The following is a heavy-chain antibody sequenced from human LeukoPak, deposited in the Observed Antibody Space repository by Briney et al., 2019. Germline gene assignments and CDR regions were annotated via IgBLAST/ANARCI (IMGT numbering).Heavy chain of an antibody. CDR2: ISYDGSNK. CDR3: AKAGVVGGGIPFDY. CDR1: GFTFSSYG. Sequence: GRSLRLFCAASGFTFSSYGMHWVRQAPGKGLEWVAVISYDGSNKYYADSVKGRFTISRDNSKNTLYLQMNSLRAEDTAVYYCAKAGVVGGGIPFDYWGQGTLVTVSS. D-gene: IGHD1-26*01. J-gene: IGHJ4*02. V-gene: IGHV3-30*18.